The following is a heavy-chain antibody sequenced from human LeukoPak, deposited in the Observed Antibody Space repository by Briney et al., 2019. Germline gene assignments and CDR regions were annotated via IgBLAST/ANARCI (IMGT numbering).Heavy chain of an antibody. V-gene: IGHV3-11*01. Sequence: GGSLRLSCTASGFTFSDFHMSWIRQAPGKGPEWVSHISGSGYAIHHPGSVKGRFTISRDNAKNSLYLQMNSLRVEDSAVYYCARLSGTYSRGGDHWGQGTLVTVSS. D-gene: IGHD1-26*01. J-gene: IGHJ4*02. CDR2: ISGSGYAI. CDR3: ARLSGTYSRGGDH. CDR1: GFTFSDFH.